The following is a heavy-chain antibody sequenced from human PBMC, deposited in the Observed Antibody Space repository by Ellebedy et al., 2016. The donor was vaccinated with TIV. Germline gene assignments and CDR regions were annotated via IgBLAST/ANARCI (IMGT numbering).Heavy chain of an antibody. CDR2: IYYEGNT. V-gene: IGHV4-39*01. D-gene: IGHD3-10*01. CDR3: ARWFGELLYVRWFDP. J-gene: IGHJ5*02. CDR1: GASISSSNW. Sequence: SETLSLTCAVSGASISSSNWWSWIRQPPGKGLEWIGTIYYEGNTYYNPSLKSRVTISVDTSKKQFSLNLSSVTAADTAVYYCARWFGELLYVRWFDPWGQGTLVTVSS.